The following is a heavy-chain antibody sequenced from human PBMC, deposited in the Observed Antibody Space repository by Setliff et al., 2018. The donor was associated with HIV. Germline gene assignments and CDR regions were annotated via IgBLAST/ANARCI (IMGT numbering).Heavy chain of an antibody. Sequence: GGSLRLSCAASGFTFSSYAMHWVRQAPGKGLEWVAVISYGGSNKYYADSVKGRFTISRDNSKNTLYLQMNSLRAEDTAVYYCARSVIGYYYYGMGVWGQGTLVTVSS. D-gene: IGHD3-10*01. CDR2: ISYGGSNK. J-gene: IGHJ6*02. CDR3: ARSVIGYYYYGMGV. V-gene: IGHV3-30*01. CDR1: GFTFSSYA.